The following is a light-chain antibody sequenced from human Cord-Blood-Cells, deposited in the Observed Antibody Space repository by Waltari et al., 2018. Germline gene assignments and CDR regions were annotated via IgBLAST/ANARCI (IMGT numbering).Light chain of an antibody. J-gene: IGLJ1*01. CDR1: SSDVGSYNL. CDR2: EGS. V-gene: IGLV2-23*01. CDR3: CSYAGSSTFYV. Sequence: QSALTQPASVSGSPGQSITISCTGTSSDVGSYNLVSWYQQHPGKAPKLMIYEGSKRPSAVSNRFAGYKPGNTASLTISGVQAEDEADYYCCSYAGSSTFYVFGTGTKVTVL.